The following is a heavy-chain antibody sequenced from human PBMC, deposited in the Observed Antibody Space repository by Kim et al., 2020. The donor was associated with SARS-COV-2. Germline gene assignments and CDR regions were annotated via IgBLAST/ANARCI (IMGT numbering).Heavy chain of an antibody. CDR1: GFTFSSYG. CDR2: ISYDGSNK. V-gene: IGHV3-30*18. D-gene: IGHD1-1*01. J-gene: IGHJ4*02. CDR3: AKDGARVQLERPWH. Sequence: GGSLRLSCAASGFTFSSYGMHWVRQAPGKGLEWVAVISYDGSNKYYADSVKGRFTISRDNSKNTLYLQMNSLRAEDTAVYYCAKDGARVQLERPWHWGQGTLVTVSS.